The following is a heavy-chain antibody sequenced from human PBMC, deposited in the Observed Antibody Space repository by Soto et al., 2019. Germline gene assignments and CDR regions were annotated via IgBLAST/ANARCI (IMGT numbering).Heavy chain of an antibody. J-gene: IGHJ4*02. CDR3: ARHYGDYVPRNDY. D-gene: IGHD4-17*01. CDR2: ISSSDINI. CDR1: GFTFSSYS. Sequence: EVQLVESGGGLIQPGGSLRLSCAASGFTFSSYSMNWVRQAPGKGLEWISYISSSDINIYYADSVKGRFTISRDIAKNSLYLQMNSLRAEDTAVYYCARHYGDYVPRNDYWGQGTLVTVSS. V-gene: IGHV3-48*01.